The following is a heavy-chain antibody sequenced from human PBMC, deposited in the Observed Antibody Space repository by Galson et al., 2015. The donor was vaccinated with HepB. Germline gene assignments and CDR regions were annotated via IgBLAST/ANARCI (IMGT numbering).Heavy chain of an antibody. Sequence: SLRLSCAASAFTCRDYDLRWVRWGPGERLGWVAHIWYDGTNKYYADSEQVRFTLSRDDAKNTLSLQVNSLRAEDTAVYYCARGGYYSGSGEHQYYMDVWGKGTTVPVSS. CDR1: AFTCRDYD. CDR2: IWYDGTNK. D-gene: IGHD3-10*01. J-gene: IGHJ6*03. V-gene: IGHV3-33*08. CDR3: ARGGYYSGSGEHQYYMDV.